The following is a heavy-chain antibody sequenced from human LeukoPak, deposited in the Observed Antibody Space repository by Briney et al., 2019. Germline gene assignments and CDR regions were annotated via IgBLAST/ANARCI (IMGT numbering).Heavy chain of an antibody. J-gene: IGHJ4*02. D-gene: IGHD3-10*01. CDR1: GFTFSSYE. CDR3: ARGGMVRGVIITPPYFDY. V-gene: IGHV3-48*03. CDR2: ISSSGSTI. Sequence: GGSLRLSCAASGFTFSSYEMNWVRQAPGKGLEWVSYISSSGSTIYYADSVKGRFTISRDNAKNSLYLQMNSLRAEDTAVYYCARGGMVRGVIITPPYFDYWGQGTLVTVSS.